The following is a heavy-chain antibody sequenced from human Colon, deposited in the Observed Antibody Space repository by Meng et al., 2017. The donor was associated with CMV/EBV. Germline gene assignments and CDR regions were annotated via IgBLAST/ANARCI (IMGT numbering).Heavy chain of an antibody. Sequence: GGSLRLSCAASGFTFDTYWMSWVRQAPGKGLQWVATIKPDGSEQYYEDSVKGRFTISRDNAKKSLYLQMNSLRAEDTAVYYCARDPAHVLEVVSPAYYYDMGVWGQGTTVTVSS. CDR1: GFTFDTYW. V-gene: IGHV3-7*01. D-gene: IGHD2-2*01. CDR2: IKPDGSEQ. J-gene: IGHJ6*02. CDR3: ARDPAHVLEVVSPAYYYDMGV.